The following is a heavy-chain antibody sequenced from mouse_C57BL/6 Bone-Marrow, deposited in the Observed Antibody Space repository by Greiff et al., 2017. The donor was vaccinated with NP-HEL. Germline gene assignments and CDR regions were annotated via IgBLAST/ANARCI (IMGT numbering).Heavy chain of an antibody. CDR2: IDPENGDT. CDR1: GFNIKDDY. J-gene: IGHJ4*01. D-gene: IGHD1-1*01. CDR3: TTWDYGSSFYAMDY. V-gene: IGHV14-4*01. Sequence: VHVKQSGAELVRPGASVKLSCTASGFNIKDDYMPWVKQRPEQGLEWIGWIDPENGDTEYASKFQGKATITADTSSNTAYLQLSSLTSEDTAVYYCTTWDYGSSFYAMDYWGQGTSVTVSS.